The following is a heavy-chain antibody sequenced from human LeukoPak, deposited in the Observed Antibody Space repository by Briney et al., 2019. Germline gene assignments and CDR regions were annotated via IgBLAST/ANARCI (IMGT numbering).Heavy chain of an antibody. CDR1: GFTFSTYG. Sequence: GRSLRLSCVASGFTFSTYGMHWGRQAPGKGLEWLTVIWKDGRDAYFADSVKGRFTISRDNSQNTLYLQMNRLRAEDTAVYYCVKERGGRSGSFYFDYWGQGTLVTVSS. CDR3: VKERGGRSGSFYFDY. V-gene: IGHV3-33*06. D-gene: IGHD2-15*01. J-gene: IGHJ4*02. CDR2: IWKDGRDA.